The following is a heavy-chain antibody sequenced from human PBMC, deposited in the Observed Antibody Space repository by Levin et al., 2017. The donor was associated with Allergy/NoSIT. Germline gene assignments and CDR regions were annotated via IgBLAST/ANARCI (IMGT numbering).Heavy chain of an antibody. V-gene: IGHV3-49*04. J-gene: IGHJ4*02. CDR2: IRSKAYGGTT. Sequence: GGSLRLSCTASGFTFGDYAMSWVRQAPGKGLEWVGFIRSKAYGGTTEYAASVKGRFTISRDDSKSIAYLQMNSLKTEDTAVYYCTTQTEGYSGYDYDPFFDYWGQGTLVTVSS. CDR3: TTQTEGYSGYDYDPFFDY. D-gene: IGHD5-12*01. CDR1: GFTFGDYA.